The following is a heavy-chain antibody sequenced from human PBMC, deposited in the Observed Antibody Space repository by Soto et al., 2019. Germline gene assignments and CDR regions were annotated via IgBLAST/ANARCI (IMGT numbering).Heavy chain of an antibody. J-gene: IGHJ6*02. CDR1: GGSFSGYY. CDR2: INHSGST. Sequence: QVQLQQWGAGLLKPSETLSLTCAVYGGSFSGYYWSWIRQPPGKGLEWIGEINHSGSTNYNPSLKSRVTISVDTSKNQFSLKLSSVTAADTAVYYRARGRSRALYYYYYGMDVWGQGTTVTVSS. CDR3: ARGRSRALYYYYYGMDV. V-gene: IGHV4-34*01.